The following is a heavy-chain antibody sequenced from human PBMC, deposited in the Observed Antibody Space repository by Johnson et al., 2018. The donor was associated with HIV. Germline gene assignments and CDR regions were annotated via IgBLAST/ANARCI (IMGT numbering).Heavy chain of an antibody. CDR3: ARQTLRAFDI. CDR2: IKQDGSEK. V-gene: IGHV3-7*02. CDR1: GFTFSNYW. J-gene: IGHJ3*02. Sequence: VQLLESGGGLVQPGGSLRLSCAASGFTFSNYWMNWVRQAPGKGLEWVANIKQDGSEKYYVDSVKGRFTISRDNAKNTLYLQMNSLRAEDTALYYCARQTLRAFDIWGQGTMVTVSS.